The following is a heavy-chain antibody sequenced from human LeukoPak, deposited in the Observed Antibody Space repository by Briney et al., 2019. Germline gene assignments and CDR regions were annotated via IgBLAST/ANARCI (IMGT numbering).Heavy chain of an antibody. CDR3: ARGLNDILTGYYPKGFDY. Sequence: KPSETLSLTCAVYGGSFSGYYWSWIRQPPGKGLEWIGEINHSGSTNYNPSLKSRVTISVDTSKNQFSLKLSSVTAADTAVYYRARGLNDILTGYYPKGFDYWGQGTLVTVSS. CDR2: INHSGST. D-gene: IGHD3-9*01. CDR1: GGSFSGYY. V-gene: IGHV4-34*01. J-gene: IGHJ4*02.